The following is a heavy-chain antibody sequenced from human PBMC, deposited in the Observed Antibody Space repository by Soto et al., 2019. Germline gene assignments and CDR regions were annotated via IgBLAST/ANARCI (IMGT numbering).Heavy chain of an antibody. D-gene: IGHD1-26*01. CDR3: ARTYSGSGAGVGY. Sequence: QVQLQESGPGLVKPSETLSLTCTVSGGSVSSGSYYWSWIRQPPGKGLEWIGYIYYSGSTNYNPSLKSRVTISVDTSKNQFSLKLSSVTAADTAVYYCARTYSGSGAGVGYWGQGTLVTVSS. V-gene: IGHV4-61*01. J-gene: IGHJ4*02. CDR2: IYYSGST. CDR1: GGSVSSGSYY.